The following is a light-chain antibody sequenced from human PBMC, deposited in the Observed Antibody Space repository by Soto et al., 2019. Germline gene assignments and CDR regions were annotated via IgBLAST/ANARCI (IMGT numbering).Light chain of an antibody. V-gene: IGKV3-20*01. CDR1: QSMSTNY. Sequence: EIVLAQSPDTLSLSPGERATLPCRTSQSMSTNYLAWYQQKSGQPPRLLIYGASIRATGIPDRFSGSGSGTDFTLTISRLEPEDFAVYYCHQYDSSPLTFGGGAKVEIK. J-gene: IGKJ4*01. CDR2: GAS. CDR3: HQYDSSPLT.